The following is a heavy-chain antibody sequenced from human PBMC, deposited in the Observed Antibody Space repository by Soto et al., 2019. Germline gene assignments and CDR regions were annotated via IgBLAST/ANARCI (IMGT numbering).Heavy chain of an antibody. V-gene: IGHV1-2*04. CDR2: INPNSGGT. Sequence: ASVTVSCKASGYTFTGYYMHWVRQAPGQGLEWMGWINPNSGGTNYAHKFQGWVTMNRDTSISTAYMELSRLRSDDTAVYYCARVGTDYGDYGDYYYGMDVWGQGTTVTVSS. CDR3: ARVGTDYGDYGDYYYGMDV. CDR1: GYTFTGYY. J-gene: IGHJ6*02. D-gene: IGHD4-17*01.